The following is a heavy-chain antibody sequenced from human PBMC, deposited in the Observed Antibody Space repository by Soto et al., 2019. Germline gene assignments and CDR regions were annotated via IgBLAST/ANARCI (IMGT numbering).Heavy chain of an antibody. CDR3: ARAVYCTTANCWDDFHYYNIDV. CDR1: GDYINNTNW. Sequence: SETLSLTCFVSGDYINNTNWWLWVRQAPGNGLEWIGELFHTGGKSYIPSLRGRITLSVDTSKNQFSLKLTSVTAADTAVYYCARAVYCTTANCWDDFHYYNIDVWGQGTAVTVSS. J-gene: IGHJ6*02. CDR2: LFHTGGK. D-gene: IGHD2-2*01. V-gene: IGHV4-4*02.